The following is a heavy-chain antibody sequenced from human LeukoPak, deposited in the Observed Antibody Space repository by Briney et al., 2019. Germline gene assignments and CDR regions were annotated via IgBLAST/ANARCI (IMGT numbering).Heavy chain of an antibody. V-gene: IGHV4-31*03. CDR3: ARGSTGSSTSFHNLNYYDSSGYYYLDY. Sequence: SQTLSLTCTVSGGSISRVGYDWSWIRQHPGKGLEWSGYIYYSESTYYNPSLKSRVTISVDKSKNKFSLKLSSVTAADTAVYYCARGSTGSSTSFHNLNYYDSSGYYYLDYWGQGTLVTVSS. D-gene: IGHD3-22*01. CDR2: IYYSEST. J-gene: IGHJ4*02. CDR1: GGSISRVGYD.